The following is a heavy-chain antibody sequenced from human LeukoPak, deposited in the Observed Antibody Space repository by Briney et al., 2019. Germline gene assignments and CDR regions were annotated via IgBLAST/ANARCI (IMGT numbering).Heavy chain of an antibody. CDR3: AKLPMIVVVTYYFDY. D-gene: IGHD3-22*01. CDR2: ISGSGGST. J-gene: IGHJ4*02. V-gene: IGHV3-23*01. CDR1: GFTFSSYG. Sequence: AGGSLRLSCAASGFTFSSYGMSWVRQAPGKGLEWVSAISGSGGSTYYADSVKGRFTISRDNSKNTLYLQMNSLRAEDTAVYYCAKLPMIVVVTYYFDYWGQGTLVTVSS.